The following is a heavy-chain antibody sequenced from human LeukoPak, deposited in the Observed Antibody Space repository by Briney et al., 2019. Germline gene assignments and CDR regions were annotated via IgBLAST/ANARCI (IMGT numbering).Heavy chain of an antibody. V-gene: IGHV4-30-2*01. CDR1: GGSISSGGYS. Sequence: SETLSLTCAVSGGSISSGGYSWSWIRQPPGKGLEWIGYIYHSGSTYYNPSLKSRVTISVDRSKNQFSLKLSSLTAADTAVYYCARVDYGDYVFDYWGQGTLLTVSS. D-gene: IGHD4-17*01. CDR3: ARVDYGDYVFDY. CDR2: IYHSGST. J-gene: IGHJ4*02.